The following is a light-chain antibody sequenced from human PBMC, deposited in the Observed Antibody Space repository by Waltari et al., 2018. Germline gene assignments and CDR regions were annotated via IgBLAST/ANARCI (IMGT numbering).Light chain of an antibody. V-gene: IGLV1-47*01. Sequence: QSLLTQSPSASGTPGQRVSISCSGSSSNIGNNHVPWYQHFPGTAPSLLTYDTDRRPSGVPELFSASKSGTSASLAIRGLRSEDEADYYCAAWDDSRSVVFGGGTRLTVL. CDR1: SSNIGNNH. CDR2: DTD. J-gene: IGLJ2*01. CDR3: AAWDDSRSVV.